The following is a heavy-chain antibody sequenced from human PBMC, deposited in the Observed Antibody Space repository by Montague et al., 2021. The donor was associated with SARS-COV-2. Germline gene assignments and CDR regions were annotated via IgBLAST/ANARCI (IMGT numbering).Heavy chain of an antibody. CDR3: ARALWFGEKCFDY. Sequence: SLRLSCAASGFTFSSYSMNWVRQAPGKGLEWVSSISSSSSYIYYAGSVKGRFTISRDNAKNSLYLQMNSLRAEDTAVYYCARALWFGEKCFDYWGQGTLVTVSS. V-gene: IGHV3-21*01. CDR2: ISSSSSYI. D-gene: IGHD3-10*01. J-gene: IGHJ4*02. CDR1: GFTFSSYS.